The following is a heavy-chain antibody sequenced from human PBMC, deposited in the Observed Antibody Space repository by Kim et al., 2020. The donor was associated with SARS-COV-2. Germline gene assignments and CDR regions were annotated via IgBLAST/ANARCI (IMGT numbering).Heavy chain of an antibody. Sequence: SETLSLTCTVSGGSISSSSYYWGWIRQPPGKGLEWIGSISYSGSIYYNPSLKSRVTISVDTSKNQFSLKLSSVTAADTAVYYCARHSRIVVVPAAILAWGQGTLVTVSS. J-gene: IGHJ4*02. CDR2: ISYSGSI. D-gene: IGHD2-2*01. V-gene: IGHV4-39*01. CDR3: ARHSRIVVVPAAILA. CDR1: GGSISSSSYY.